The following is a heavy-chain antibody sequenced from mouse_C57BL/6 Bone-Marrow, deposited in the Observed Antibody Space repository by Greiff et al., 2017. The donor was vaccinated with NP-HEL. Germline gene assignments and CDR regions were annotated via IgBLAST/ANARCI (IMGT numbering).Heavy chain of an antibody. J-gene: IGHJ3*01. V-gene: IGHV7-4*01. D-gene: IGHD2-4*01. CDR3: VKAHYDYDVAWFAY. CDR2: IRNKANGYTT. CDR1: GFTFTDYY. Sequence: EVQVVESGGGLVQPGASLRLSCAASGFTFTDYYMSWVRQPPGKAPEWLALIRNKANGYTTEYTASVKGRFTISRDNSQNILYLQMNTLRAEDSATYYCVKAHYDYDVAWFAYWGQGTLVTVSA.